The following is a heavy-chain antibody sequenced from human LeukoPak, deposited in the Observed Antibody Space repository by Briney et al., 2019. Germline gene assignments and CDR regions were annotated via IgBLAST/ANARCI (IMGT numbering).Heavy chain of an antibody. Sequence: KPSETLSLTCTVSSGSINIQNNYCSWVRQAPGQGLEWIGSIYYSGTTYYSPSLKSRLTISVDTSKNQFSLNLSSVTAADTAVYYCARYKNRDGYNYWNRDIGYYFDYWGQGTLVTVSS. CDR1: SGSINIQNNY. D-gene: IGHD5-24*01. CDR3: ARYKNRDGYNYWNRDIGYYFDY. CDR2: IYYSGTT. J-gene: IGHJ4*02. V-gene: IGHV4-39*01.